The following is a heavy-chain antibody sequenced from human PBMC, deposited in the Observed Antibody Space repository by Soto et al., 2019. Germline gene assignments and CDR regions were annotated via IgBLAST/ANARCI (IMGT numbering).Heavy chain of an antibody. CDR3: ARASITMVWSAETKFDY. J-gene: IGHJ4*02. D-gene: IGHD3-10*01. CDR2: IYYSGST. CDR1: GGSISSGGYY. V-gene: IGHV4-31*03. Sequence: SETLSLTCTVSGGSISSGGYYWSWIRQHPGKGLEWIVYIYYSGSTYYNPSLKSRVTISVDTSKNQFSLKLSSVTAADTAVYYCARASITMVWSAETKFDYWGQGTLVTVSS.